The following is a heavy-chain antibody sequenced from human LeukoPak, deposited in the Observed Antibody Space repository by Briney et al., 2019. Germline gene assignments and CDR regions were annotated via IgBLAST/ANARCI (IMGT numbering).Heavy chain of an antibody. D-gene: IGHD1-1*01. CDR1: GFTFTTYA. Sequence: PGGSLRLSCAASGFTFTTYAMIWVRQAPGLGLEWVSCISGSGDATYYADSVKGRFTISRDNSENTVYLQVRSLRADDTAVYYCARLSGTYGTTSRVLDYWGQGALVTVSS. CDR3: ARLSGTYGTTSRVLDY. CDR2: ISGSGDAT. V-gene: IGHV3-23*01. J-gene: IGHJ4*02.